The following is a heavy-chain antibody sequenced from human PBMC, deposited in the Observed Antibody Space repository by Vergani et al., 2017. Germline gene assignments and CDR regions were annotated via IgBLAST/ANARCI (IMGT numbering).Heavy chain of an antibody. J-gene: IGHJ6*02. CDR3: ARRAPEYYGSGSWYGDYYGMDV. CDR1: GYTFKYYW. CDR2: IYPDDSDT. Sequence: EVRLEQSGAELKKPGESLKISCEVSGYTFKYYWIGWVRQVPEKGLEWIGIIYPDDSDTRDSPSFQGQVSLSVDKSISTAYLQWSSLKASDTAMYYCARRAPEYYGSGSWYGDYYGMDVWGQGTTVTVSS. V-gene: IGHV5-51*01. D-gene: IGHD3-10*01.